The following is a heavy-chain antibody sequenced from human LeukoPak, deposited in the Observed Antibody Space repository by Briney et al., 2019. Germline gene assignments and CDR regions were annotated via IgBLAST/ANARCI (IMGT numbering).Heavy chain of an antibody. D-gene: IGHD3-3*02. CDR3: APQQAFSPYNWFDP. V-gene: IGHV3-74*03. CDR1: GFTISNYW. CDR2: IHPDGSIT. Sequence: GSLRLSCVGSGFTISNYWMHWVRQAPGTGLVWVSRIHPDGSITTYADSVKGRFTISRDNTKNTLYLQMNSLRAEDTAVYYCAPQQAFSPYNWFDPWGQGTLVTVSS. J-gene: IGHJ5*02.